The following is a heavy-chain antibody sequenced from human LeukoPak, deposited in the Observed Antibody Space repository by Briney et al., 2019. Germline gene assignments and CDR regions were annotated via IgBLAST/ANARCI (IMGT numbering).Heavy chain of an antibody. CDR3: AREGVLWLTTVTTPGFQWFDP. CDR2: IYYSGST. D-gene: IGHD4-17*01. CDR1: GGSISSSSYY. J-gene: IGHJ5*02. Sequence: PSETLSLTCTVSGGSISSSSYYWGWIRQPPGKGLEWIGSIYYSGSTYYNPSLKSRVTISVDTSKNQFSLKLSSVTAADTAVYYCAREGVLWLTTVTTPGFQWFDPWGQGTLVTVSS. V-gene: IGHV4-39*07.